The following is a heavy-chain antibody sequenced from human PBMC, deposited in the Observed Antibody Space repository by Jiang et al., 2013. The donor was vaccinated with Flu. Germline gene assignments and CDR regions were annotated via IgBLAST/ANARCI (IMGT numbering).Heavy chain of an antibody. D-gene: IGHD6-6*01. CDR2: IDPTDPTDSYT. V-gene: IGHV5-10-1*01. Sequence: GAEVKKPGESLRISCKGSGYSFTSHCISWVRQMPGKGLEWMGRIDPTDPTDSYTNYSPSFQGHVTISVDKSISTAYLQWSSLKASDTAIYYCARHKGDLFTMAARGYGLDVWGQGDHGHRLL. CDR3: ARHKGDLFTMAARGYGLDV. CDR1: GYSFTSHC. J-gene: IGHJ6*02.